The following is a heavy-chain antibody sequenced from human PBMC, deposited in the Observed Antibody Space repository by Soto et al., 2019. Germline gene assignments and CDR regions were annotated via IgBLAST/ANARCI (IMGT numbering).Heavy chain of an antibody. CDR3: ARDWAHITILGVFLYNSFDP. CDR1: GYSISSGYY. V-gene: IGHV4-38-2*02. CDR2: IYHSGST. D-gene: IGHD3-3*01. Sequence: SETLSLTCAVSGYSISSGYYWGWIRQPPGKGLEWIGSIYHSGSTYYNPSLKSRVTISADTSKNQFSLKLRSVNAADKAVYYCARDWAHITILGVFLYNSFDPWGQGTLVTVSS. J-gene: IGHJ5*02.